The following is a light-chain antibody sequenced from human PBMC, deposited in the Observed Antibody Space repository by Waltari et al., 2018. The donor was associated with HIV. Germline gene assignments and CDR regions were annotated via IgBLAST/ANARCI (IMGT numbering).Light chain of an antibody. J-gene: IGKJ2*01. CDR2: GAS. CDR3: QQYDNSPYT. CDR1: QRVSSKN. Sequence: EIVLTQSPGTLSLSPGDRGTLSCRASQRVSSKNLAWYQQKPGQAPRLLIYGASSRVTGIPDRFSGSGAGTDFTLTISRLEPEDFAVYYCQQYDNSPYTFGQGTKLEIK. V-gene: IGKV3-20*01.